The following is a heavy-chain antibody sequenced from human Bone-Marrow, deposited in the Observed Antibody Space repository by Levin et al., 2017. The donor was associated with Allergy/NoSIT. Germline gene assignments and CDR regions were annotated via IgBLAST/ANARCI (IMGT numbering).Heavy chain of an antibody. CDR2: INSDGSST. Sequence: GGSLRLSCAASGFTFSSYWMHWVRQAPGKGLVWVSRINSDGSSTSYADSVKGRFTISRDNAKNTLYLQMNSLRAEDTAVYYCARGDYSYGPTRYYYGMDVWGQGTTVTVSS. D-gene: IGHD5-18*01. CDR3: ARGDYSYGPTRYYYGMDV. CDR1: GFTFSSYW. V-gene: IGHV3-74*01. J-gene: IGHJ6*02.